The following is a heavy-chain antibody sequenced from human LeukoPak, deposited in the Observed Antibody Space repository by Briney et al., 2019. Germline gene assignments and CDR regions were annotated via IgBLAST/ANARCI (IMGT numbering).Heavy chain of an antibody. CDR2: IYISEST. CDR3: ARYSYDILTNYYNAFDF. Sequence: TLSLTCTVSGGSIKSGSYYWSWIRQPAGKGLEWIGRIYISESTNYNPSLKSRVTISLDTSKNQFSLKVNSVSAADTAVYSCARYSYDILTNYYNAFDFWGQGTLVTVSS. V-gene: IGHV4-61*02. D-gene: IGHD3-9*01. J-gene: IGHJ4*02. CDR1: GGSIKSGSYY.